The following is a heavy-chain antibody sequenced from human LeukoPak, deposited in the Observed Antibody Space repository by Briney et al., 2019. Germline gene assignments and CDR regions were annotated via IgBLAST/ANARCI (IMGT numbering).Heavy chain of an antibody. V-gene: IGHV3-23*01. CDR2: ISASAGTT. J-gene: IGHJ4*02. CDR1: GFTFSSYA. CDR3: AKDRPLNWGYYFDF. Sequence: PGGSLRLSRAASGFTFSSYAMTWVRQAPGKGLEWVSSISASAGTTYYADSVKGRFTISRDTSKNTLYLQMNNLRADDTAVYYCAKDRPLNWGYYFDFWGQGTLVTVSS. D-gene: IGHD7-27*01.